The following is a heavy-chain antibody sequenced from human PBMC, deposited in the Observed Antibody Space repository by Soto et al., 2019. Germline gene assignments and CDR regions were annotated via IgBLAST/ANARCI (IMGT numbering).Heavy chain of an antibody. J-gene: IGHJ5*02. CDR1: GGSISSYY. D-gene: IGHD2-15*01. Sequence: QVQLQESGPGLVKPSETLSLTCTVSGGSISSYYWSWIRQPPGKGLEWIGYIYYSGSTNYNPSLKSRVTISVDTSKDQFSLKLSSVTAADTAVYYCARDNCSGGSGYWGPTNWFDPWGQGTLVTVSS. CDR3: ARDNCSGGSGYWGPTNWFDP. V-gene: IGHV4-59*01. CDR2: IYYSGST.